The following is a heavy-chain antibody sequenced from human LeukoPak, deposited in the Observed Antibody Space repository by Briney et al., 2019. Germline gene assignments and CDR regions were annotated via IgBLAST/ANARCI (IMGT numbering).Heavy chain of an antibody. CDR1: GYTFTSYD. CDR3: ARVNTYYYGSGVSRAFHM. V-gene: IGHV1-8*01. CDR2: INPNSGNT. Sequence: ASVKVSCKASGYTFTSYDINWVRQATGQGLEWMGWINPNSGNTGYAQKFQGSVNMTRNISTGTAYMELSSLKSEDTAVYYCARVNTYYYGSGVSRAFHMWGQGTMVTVSS. D-gene: IGHD3-10*01. J-gene: IGHJ3*02.